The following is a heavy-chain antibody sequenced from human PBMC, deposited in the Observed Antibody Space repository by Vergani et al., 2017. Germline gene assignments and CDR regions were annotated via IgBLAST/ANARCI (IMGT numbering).Heavy chain of an antibody. J-gene: IGHJ4*02. Sequence: EVQLLESGGGLVQPGGSLRLSCAASGFTFSSYAMSWVRQAPGKGLEWVSAISGSGGSTYYADSVKGRFTIARDNSKNTLYLQMNSLRAEDTAVYYCARSHLIYDSSGPLTPTAIDYWGQGTLVTVFS. CDR2: ISGSGGST. CDR1: GFTFSSYA. CDR3: ARSHLIYDSSGPLTPTAIDY. V-gene: IGHV3-23*01. D-gene: IGHD3-22*01.